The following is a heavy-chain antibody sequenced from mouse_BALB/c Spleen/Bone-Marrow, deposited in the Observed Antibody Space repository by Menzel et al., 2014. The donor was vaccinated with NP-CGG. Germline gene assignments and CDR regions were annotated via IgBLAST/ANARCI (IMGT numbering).Heavy chain of an antibody. CDR1: GFTFTDYY. CDR3: ARDKGRVFFDY. V-gene: IGHV7-3*02. CDR2: IRNKANGYTT. Sequence: EVKLVESGGGLVQPGGSLRLSCATSGFTFTDYYMNWVRQPPGKALEWLGFIRNKANGYTTEYSASVKSRFTISRDNSQNILYLQMNTLRADDSATYYWARDKGRVFFDYWGQGTTLTVSS. J-gene: IGHJ2*01.